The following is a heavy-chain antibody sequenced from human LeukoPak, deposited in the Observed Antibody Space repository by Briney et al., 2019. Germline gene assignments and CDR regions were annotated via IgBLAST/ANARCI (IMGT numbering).Heavy chain of an antibody. Sequence: SDTLSLTCTVSGGSISSYYWSWLRLHPGEGLEWIGYLSKSGNTNYSPSLNSPLTIFGDTSKNQFFLKLSSVTAADTAVYYCARARYVNSFYAFDIWGQGTLVTVSS. J-gene: IGHJ3*02. CDR3: ARARYVNSFYAFDI. V-gene: IGHV4-59*07. CDR1: GGSISSYY. D-gene: IGHD3-9*01. CDR2: LSKSGNT.